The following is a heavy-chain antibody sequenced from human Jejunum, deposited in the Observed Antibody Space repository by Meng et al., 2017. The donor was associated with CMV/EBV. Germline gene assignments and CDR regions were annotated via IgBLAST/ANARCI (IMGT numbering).Heavy chain of an antibody. V-gene: IGHV3-33*06. CDR2: IWYDGSSE. Sequence: FTFRGYGMPWVRQAPGKGLEWVSFIWYDGSSEYYADSVKGRFTISRDNSKNTLYLQMNSLTTEDTAVYYCAKDWHWGTPDYGMNVWGQGSTVTVSS. CDR3: AKDWHWGTPDYGMNV. CDR1: FTFRGYG. D-gene: IGHD7-27*01. J-gene: IGHJ6*02.